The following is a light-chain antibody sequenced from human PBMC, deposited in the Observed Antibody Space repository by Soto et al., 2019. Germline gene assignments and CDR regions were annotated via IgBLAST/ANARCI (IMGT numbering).Light chain of an antibody. Sequence: IQLTQSPTTLPASVGDRVTLTCRASESISSYLNWYQQKPGKAPKLLIYAASSLQSGVPSRFSGSGSGTDFTLTISSLQPEDFATYYCQQSYSTPPTFGQGTKVEIK. CDR3: QQSYSTPPT. CDR2: AAS. J-gene: IGKJ1*01. V-gene: IGKV1-39*01. CDR1: ESISSY.